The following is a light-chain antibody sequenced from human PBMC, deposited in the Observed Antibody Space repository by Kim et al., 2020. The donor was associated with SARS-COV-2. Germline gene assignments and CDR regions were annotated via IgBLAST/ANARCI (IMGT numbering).Light chain of an antibody. J-gene: IGKJ1*01. CDR1: PGLNNA. Sequence: AAVADPVTITCRASPGLNNALAWYHHKPGKAPKLLVYGATTLQSGVPSRFSGSGSGTEYTLTISSLQPEDLGTFYCQQSYGIPWTFGQGTKVDIK. CDR2: GAT. CDR3: QQSYGIPWT. V-gene: IGKV1-NL1*01.